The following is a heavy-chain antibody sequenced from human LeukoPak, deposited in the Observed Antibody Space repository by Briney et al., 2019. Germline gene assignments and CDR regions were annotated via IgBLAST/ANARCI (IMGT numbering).Heavy chain of an antibody. D-gene: IGHD6-19*01. Sequence: PGGSLRLSCAASGFTFSSYGMHWVRQAPGKGLEWVAVISYDGSNKYYADSVKGRFTISRDNSKNTLYLQMNSLRAEDTAVYYCANSIAVADAFDIWGQGTMVTVSS. V-gene: IGHV3-30*18. CDR1: GFTFSSYG. J-gene: IGHJ3*02. CDR3: ANSIAVADAFDI. CDR2: ISYDGSNK.